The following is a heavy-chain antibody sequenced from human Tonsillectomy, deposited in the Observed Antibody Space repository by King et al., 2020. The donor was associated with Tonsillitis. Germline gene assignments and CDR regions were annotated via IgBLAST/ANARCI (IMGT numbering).Heavy chain of an antibody. Sequence: VQLVESGGGLVKPGGSLRLSCAASGFTFSSYSMNWVRQAPGKGLEWVSSISSSSSYIYYADSVKGRFTISRDNAKNSLYLQMNSLRAEDTAVYYCARAPEDYDILTGYGMDVWGQGTTVTVSS. CDR3: ARAPEDYDILTGYGMDV. CDR1: GFTFSSYS. V-gene: IGHV3-21*01. D-gene: IGHD3-9*01. CDR2: ISSSSSYI. J-gene: IGHJ6*02.